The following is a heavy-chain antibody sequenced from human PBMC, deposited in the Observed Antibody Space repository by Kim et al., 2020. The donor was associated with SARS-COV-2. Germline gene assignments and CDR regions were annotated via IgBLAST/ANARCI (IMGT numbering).Heavy chain of an antibody. CDR1: GGSISTTNYY. D-gene: IGHD6-13*01. V-gene: IGHV4-39*01. Sequence: SETLSLTCTVSGGSISTTNYYWGWIRQPPGKGLEWIGTIYYSGTTYYNPSLKSRVAIYEDTSKNQFSLKLSSVTAADTAIYYCAKSYSVSSIPNWFDPWGQGILVTVSS. CDR3: AKSYSVSSIPNWFDP. J-gene: IGHJ5*02. CDR2: IYYSGTT.